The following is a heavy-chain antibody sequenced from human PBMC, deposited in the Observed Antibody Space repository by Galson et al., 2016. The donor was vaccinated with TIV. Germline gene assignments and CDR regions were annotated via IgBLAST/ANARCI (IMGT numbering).Heavy chain of an antibody. Sequence: SLRLSCAGSGFTFSDYVLNWVRQAPGKGLQWVAFISSDGSRKYVADSVKGRFTISRDNSENTLYLQMNNLSPDDTAVYYCAKETDFDSWGQGTLVTFSS. CDR2: ISSDGSRK. CDR3: AKETDFDS. J-gene: IGHJ5*01. V-gene: IGHV3-30*04. D-gene: IGHD2-21*02. CDR1: GFTFSDYV.